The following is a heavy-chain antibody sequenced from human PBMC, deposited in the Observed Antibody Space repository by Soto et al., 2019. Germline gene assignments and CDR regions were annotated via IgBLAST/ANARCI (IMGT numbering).Heavy chain of an antibody. V-gene: IGHV1-69*08. CDR1: GGGFSSYT. Sequence: QVQLVQSGAEVKKPGSSVKVSCKASGGGFSSYTVTWVRQAPGQGLEWVGRIIPILGRTDYAQKFQARATITADKSTSTAYMELSSLRSDATAVYFCAREQARGLPFGNYDYWGQGTLVSVSS. CDR3: AREQARGLPFGNYDY. CDR2: IIPILGRT. D-gene: IGHD3-16*01. J-gene: IGHJ4*02.